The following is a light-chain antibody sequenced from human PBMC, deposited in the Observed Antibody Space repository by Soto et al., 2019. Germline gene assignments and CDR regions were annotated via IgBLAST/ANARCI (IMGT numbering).Light chain of an antibody. Sequence: DIQMTQSPSTLSASIGDRVTVTCRASQSISSWLAWYQQKPGKAPKLLIYDASSLESGVPSRFSGSRSGTEFTLTISGPQPDDFATYYCQQYNSYSLFGGGTKVEIK. V-gene: IGKV1-5*01. CDR2: DAS. CDR3: QQYNSYSL. CDR1: QSISSW. J-gene: IGKJ4*01.